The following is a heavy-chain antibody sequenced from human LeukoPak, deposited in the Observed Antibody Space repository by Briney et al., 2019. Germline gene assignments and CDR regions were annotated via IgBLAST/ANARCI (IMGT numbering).Heavy chain of an antibody. D-gene: IGHD3-22*01. V-gene: IGHV4-59*08. CDR2: IYYSGNT. J-gene: IGHJ4*02. CDR1: GCSITNYY. Sequence: TSETLSLTCTVSGCSITNYYWNWIRQPPGKGLEWIGYIYYSGNTNYSPSLKSRVTVSVDTSKNQFSLKLSSVTAADTAVYYCGRSGSSGLFFDYWGQGTLVTVSS. CDR3: GRSGSSGLFFDY.